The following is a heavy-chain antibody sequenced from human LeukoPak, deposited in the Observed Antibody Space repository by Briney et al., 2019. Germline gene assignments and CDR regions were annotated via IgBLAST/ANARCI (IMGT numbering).Heavy chain of an antibody. CDR2: INPNSGGT. V-gene: IGHV1-2*04. Sequence: ASVKVSCKASGYTFTGYHMLWVRQAPGQGLEWMGWINPNSGGTNYAQKFQGWVTMTRDTSISTAYMELSRLRSDDTAVYYCARDHGEYSSSFYYYYGMDVWGQGTTVTVSS. CDR3: ARDHGEYSSSFYYYYGMDV. D-gene: IGHD6-6*01. J-gene: IGHJ6*02. CDR1: GYTFTGYH.